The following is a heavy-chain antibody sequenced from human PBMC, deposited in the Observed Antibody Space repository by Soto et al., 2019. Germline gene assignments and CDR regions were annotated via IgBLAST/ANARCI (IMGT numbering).Heavy chain of an antibody. D-gene: IGHD3-22*01. J-gene: IGHJ3*02. CDR3: ARGDYFDSSGPFSDAFDI. Sequence: PWGSLRLSCAASGFTFSSYLMSWVRQAPGKGLEWVANIKQDGSQKWYVDSVKGRFTISRDNAKSSLYLQMNSLRAEDTAVYYCARGDYFDSSGPFSDAFDIWGQGTMVTVS. V-gene: IGHV3-7*04. CDR2: IKQDGSQK. CDR1: GFTFSSYL.